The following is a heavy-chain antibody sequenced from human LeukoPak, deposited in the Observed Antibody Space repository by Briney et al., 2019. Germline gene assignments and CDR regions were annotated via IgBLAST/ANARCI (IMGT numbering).Heavy chain of an antibody. CDR1: GGSISSYY. J-gene: IGHJ4*02. CDR2: IYHSGST. CDR3: ARTYSSSSFFDY. V-gene: IGHV4-59*08. D-gene: IGHD6-6*01. Sequence: SETLSLTCTVSGGSISSYYWSWIRQPPGKGLEWIGSIYHSGSTYYNPSLKSRVTISVDTSKNQFSLKLSSVTAADTAVYYCARTYSSSSFFDYWGQGTLVTVSS.